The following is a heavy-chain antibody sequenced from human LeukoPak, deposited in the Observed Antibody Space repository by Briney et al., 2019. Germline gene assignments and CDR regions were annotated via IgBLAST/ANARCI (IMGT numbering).Heavy chain of an antibody. D-gene: IGHD6-19*01. CDR2: IYSGGTR. V-gene: IGHV3-66*01. CDR1: GFTVSTNY. CDR3: ARVVAPSASGWLHHLGPFDY. J-gene: IGHJ4*02. Sequence: PGGSLRLSCSVSGFTVSTNYMSWVRQAPGKGLEWVSVIYSGGTRYYADSVKGRFTISRDNSKNTLYLQMNSLRPEDTALYYCARVVAPSASGWLHHLGPFDYWGQGTLVTVSS.